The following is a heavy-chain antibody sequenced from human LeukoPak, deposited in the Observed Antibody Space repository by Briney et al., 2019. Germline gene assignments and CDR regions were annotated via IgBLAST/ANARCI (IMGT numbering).Heavy chain of an antibody. CDR2: ISSRSGDI. V-gene: IGHV3-21*01. CDR3: ARGHSNSWHYFDY. J-gene: IGHJ4*02. CDR1: GFTFSSYS. Sequence: GGSLRLSCAASGFTFSSYSMTWVRQAPGKGLEWVSSISSRSGDIYYADSLKGRFTISRDNAKSSLCLQMSSLRPEDTAVYYCARGHSNSWHYFDYWGQGTLVTVSS. D-gene: IGHD6-13*01.